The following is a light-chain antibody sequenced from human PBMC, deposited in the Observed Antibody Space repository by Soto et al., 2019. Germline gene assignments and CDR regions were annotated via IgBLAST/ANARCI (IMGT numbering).Light chain of an antibody. V-gene: IGKV4-1*01. CDR2: RAS. J-gene: IGKJ4*01. CDR1: QSILNSSTTKIH. CDR3: QQYFSARLT. Sequence: DFVMTQSPDSLAVSLGERATINCKSSQSILNSSTTKIHLAWYQQNPGQPPKLIIYRASTREPGVPDRFSGSGSETDFTLTISSLQAEDVATYYCQQYFSARLTFGGGTKVEI.